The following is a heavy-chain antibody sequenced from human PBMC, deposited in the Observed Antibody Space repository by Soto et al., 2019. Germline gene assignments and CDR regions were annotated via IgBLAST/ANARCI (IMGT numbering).Heavy chain of an antibody. Sequence: GGSLRLSCEASGFTFSRNAMHWVRQAPGKGLEWVAVISFDGNNQYYTDSVKGRFTISRDNSKNTLDLQMNSLRREDTAVYYCARDREYSGFYYGMHVWGQGTTVTVSS. CDR3: ARDREYSGFYYGMHV. V-gene: IGHV3-30-3*01. CDR2: ISFDGNNQ. J-gene: IGHJ6*02. D-gene: IGHD5-12*01. CDR1: GFTFSRNA.